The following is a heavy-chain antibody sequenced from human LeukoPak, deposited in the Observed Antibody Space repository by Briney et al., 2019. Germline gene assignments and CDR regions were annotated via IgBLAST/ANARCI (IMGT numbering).Heavy chain of an antibody. J-gene: IGHJ4*02. V-gene: IGHV1-2*02. CDR2: INPNSGGT. CDR1: RYTFTGYY. D-gene: IGHD3/OR15-3a*01. CDR3: ASTPYDFWSGAFDY. Sequence: APVKVSCKASRYTFTGYYMHWVRQAPGQGLEWMGWINPNSGGTNYAQKFQGRVTMTRDTSISTAYMELSRLRSDDTAVYYCASTPYDFWSGAFDYWGQGTLVTVSS.